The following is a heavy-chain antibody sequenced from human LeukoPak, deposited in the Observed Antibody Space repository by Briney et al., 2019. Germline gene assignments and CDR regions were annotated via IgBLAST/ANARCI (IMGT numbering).Heavy chain of an antibody. Sequence: PSETLSLTYTASGGSISSYYWSWIRQPPGKGLEWIGYIYYSGSTNYNPSLKSRVTISVDTSKNQFSLKLSSVTAADTAVYYCARVRPGPGSGSSFDYWGQGTLVTVSS. CDR1: GGSISSYY. V-gene: IGHV4-59*01. CDR3: ARVRPGPGSGSSFDY. D-gene: IGHD3-10*01. CDR2: IYYSGST. J-gene: IGHJ4*02.